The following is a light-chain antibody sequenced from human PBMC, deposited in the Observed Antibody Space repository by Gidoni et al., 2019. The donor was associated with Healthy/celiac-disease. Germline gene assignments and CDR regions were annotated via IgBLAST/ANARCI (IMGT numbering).Light chain of an antibody. Sequence: DIQMTQSPSTLSASVGDRVTITCRASQSISSWLAWYQQKPGKAPKLLSYKASSLESGVPSMFSGSGSGTEFTLTISSLQPDDFATYYCQQYNSYSPYSFGQGTKLEIK. J-gene: IGKJ2*03. CDR2: KAS. V-gene: IGKV1-5*03. CDR1: QSISSW. CDR3: QQYNSYSPYS.